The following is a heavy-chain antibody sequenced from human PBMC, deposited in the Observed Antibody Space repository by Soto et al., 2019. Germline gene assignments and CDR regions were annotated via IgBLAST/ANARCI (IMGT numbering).Heavy chain of an antibody. J-gene: IGHJ5*02. D-gene: IGHD2-15*01. V-gene: IGHV4-30-4*01. CDR1: RGSISSGEYY. Sequence: SETLSLTCTVSRGSISSGEYYWSWIRQPPGKGLEWIGYIYYSGTTYYSPSLKGRIAISVDTSKNQFSLKLSSVTAADTAVYYCASLAATSNWFHPWGQGALVTVSS. CDR3: ASLAATSNWFHP. CDR2: IYYSGTT.